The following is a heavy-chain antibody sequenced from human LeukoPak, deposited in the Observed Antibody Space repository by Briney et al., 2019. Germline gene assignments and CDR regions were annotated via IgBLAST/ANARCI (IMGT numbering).Heavy chain of an antibody. CDR2: INPNSGGT. J-gene: IGHJ4*02. CDR1: GYTFTGYY. D-gene: IGHD3-22*01. V-gene: IGHV1-2*02. CDR3: ASLGDYYDSSGLNYFDY. Sequence: ASVKVSCKASGYTFTGYYMHWVRQAPGQGLEWMGWINPNSGGTNYAQKFQGRVTMTRDTSISTAYMELSKLRSDDTAVYYCASLGDYYDSSGLNYFDYWGQGTLVTVSS.